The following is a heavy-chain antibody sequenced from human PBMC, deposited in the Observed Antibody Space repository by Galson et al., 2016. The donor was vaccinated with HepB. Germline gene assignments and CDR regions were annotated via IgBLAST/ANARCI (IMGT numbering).Heavy chain of an antibody. CDR2: IYYSGST. Sequence: ETLSLTCTVAGGSISSTTHYWAWIRQTRGKGLEWIGTIYYSGSTSYNPSLKSRVTISVDTSKNQVSLKLSSVTAADTAVYYCARDSCSDGVCYLFDYWGQGTLVTVSS. D-gene: IGHD2-8*01. CDR3: ARDSCSDGVCYLFDY. V-gene: IGHV4-39*07. J-gene: IGHJ4*02. CDR1: GGSISSTTHY.